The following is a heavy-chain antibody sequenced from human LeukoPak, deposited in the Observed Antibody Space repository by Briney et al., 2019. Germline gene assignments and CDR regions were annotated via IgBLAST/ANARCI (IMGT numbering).Heavy chain of an antibody. CDR3: AISPDYDFIWGSYSI. V-gene: IGHV4-59*01. D-gene: IGHD3-16*01. CDR1: GGSISSYY. CDR2: IFYSGRT. Sequence: SETLSLTCSVSGGSISSYYWSWIRQPPGKGLEWIGYIFYSGRTSYNPSLKSRVTISVDTSKNQFSLRLSSVTAADTAVYYCAISPDYDFIWGSYSIWGQGTMVTVSS. J-gene: IGHJ3*02.